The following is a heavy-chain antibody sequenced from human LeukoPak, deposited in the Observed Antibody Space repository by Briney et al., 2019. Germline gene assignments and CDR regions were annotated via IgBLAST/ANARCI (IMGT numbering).Heavy chain of an antibody. CDR1: GGSFSGYY. D-gene: IGHD5-18*01. Sequence: SETLSLTRAVYGGSFSGYYWSWIRQPPGKGLEWIGEINHSGSTNYNPSLKSRVTISVDTSKNQFSLKLSSVTAADTAVYYCARGHYSYALDYWGQGTLVTVSS. V-gene: IGHV4-34*01. J-gene: IGHJ4*02. CDR2: INHSGST. CDR3: ARGHYSYALDY.